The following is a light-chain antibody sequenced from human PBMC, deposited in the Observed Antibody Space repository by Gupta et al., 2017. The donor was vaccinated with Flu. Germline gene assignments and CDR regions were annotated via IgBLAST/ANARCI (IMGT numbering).Light chain of an antibody. CDR3: QHYYSSPFT. CDR2: GAS. J-gene: IGKJ3*01. CDR1: TN. Sequence: TNLAWYQQKPGQAPRLLIYGASSRATGIPDRFSGSASGTDFTLTISRLEPEDFAVYYCQHYYSSPFTFGPGTKVDIK. V-gene: IGKV3-20*01.